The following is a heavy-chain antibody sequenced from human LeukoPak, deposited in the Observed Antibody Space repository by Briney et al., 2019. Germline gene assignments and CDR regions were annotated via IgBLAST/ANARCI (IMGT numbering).Heavy chain of an antibody. CDR1: GFTFSSYG. CDR2: ISYDGSNK. Sequence: PGGSLRLSCAASGFTFSSYGMHWVRQAPGKGLEWVAVISYDGSNKYYADSVKGRFTISRDNSKNTLYLQMNSLRAEDTAVYYCAKGTSLYSSEFDYWGQGTLVTVSS. V-gene: IGHV3-30*18. CDR3: AKGTSLYSSEFDY. D-gene: IGHD6-19*01. J-gene: IGHJ4*02.